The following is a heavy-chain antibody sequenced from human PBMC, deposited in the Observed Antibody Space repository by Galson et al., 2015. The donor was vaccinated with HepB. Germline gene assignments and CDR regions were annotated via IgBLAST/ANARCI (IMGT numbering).Heavy chain of an antibody. J-gene: IGHJ6*02. D-gene: IGHD6-13*01. CDR3: ARDQVVGSSWSRYYYYGMDV. CDR1: GFTFSSYS. Sequence: SLRLSCAASGFTFSSYSMNWVRQAPGKGLEWVSSISSSSSYIYYADSVKGRFTISRDNAKNSLYLQMNSLRAEDTAVYYCARDQVVGSSWSRYYYYGMDVWGQGTTVTVSS. CDR2: ISSSSSYI. V-gene: IGHV3-21*01.